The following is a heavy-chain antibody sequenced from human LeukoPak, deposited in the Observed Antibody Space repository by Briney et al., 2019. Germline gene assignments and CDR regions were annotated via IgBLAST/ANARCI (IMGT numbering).Heavy chain of an antibody. Sequence: SETLSLTCTVSGASVSRGSHYWNWIRQSPGRGLEWIGHIYYRGTTNYTPSLKSRVTISVDTSMNQFSLRLSSVTAADTAVYFCARSFYSSGWYTPLRWFDTWGQGTLVTVSS. J-gene: IGHJ5*02. CDR1: GASVSRGSHY. V-gene: IGHV4-61*01. CDR2: IYYRGTT. D-gene: IGHD6-19*01. CDR3: ARSFYSSGWYTPLRWFDT.